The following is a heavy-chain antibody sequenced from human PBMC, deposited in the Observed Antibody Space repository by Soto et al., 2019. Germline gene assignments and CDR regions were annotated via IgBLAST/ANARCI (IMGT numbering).Heavy chain of an antibody. CDR2: IDSSSSTI. J-gene: IGHJ4*02. D-gene: IGHD3-10*01. CDR1: EFTFNSYA. V-gene: IGHV3-48*01. Sequence: EVQLVESGGGLVQPGGSLRLSCAASEFTFNSYALNWVRQAPGKGLEWVAYIDSSSSTIFYADSVKGRFTISRDNVKNSLYLQMNILRAEDTAVYYCARWDYYGSGLDYWGQGTLVTVSS. CDR3: ARWDYYGSGLDY.